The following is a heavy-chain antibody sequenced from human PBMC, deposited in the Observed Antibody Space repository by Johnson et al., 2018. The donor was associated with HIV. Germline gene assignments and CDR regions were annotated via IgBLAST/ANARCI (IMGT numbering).Heavy chain of an antibody. D-gene: IGHD6-6*01. CDR2: IKQDGSEK. V-gene: IGHV3-7*01. CDR1: GFTFTGYW. CDR3: ASEVEYSILGGI. J-gene: IGHJ3*02. Sequence: VQLVESGGGLVQPGGSLRLSCAASGFTFTGYWMSWVRQAPGKGLEWVAKIKQDGSEKYYVDSVKGRFTLSRDNAKNSLYLQMNNLGAKDTAVYYCASEVEYSILGGIWGQGAMVTVSS.